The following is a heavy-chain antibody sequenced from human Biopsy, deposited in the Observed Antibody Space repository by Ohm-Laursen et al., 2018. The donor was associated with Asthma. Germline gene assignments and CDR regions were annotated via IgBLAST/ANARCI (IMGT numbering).Heavy chain of an antibody. CDR2: IHYSGST. CDR1: GAAISRGGYY. V-gene: IGHV4-61*08. D-gene: IGHD2-15*01. CDR3: AGFCSGGNCPDH. J-gene: IGHJ4*02. Sequence: GTLSLTCSVSGAAISRGGYYWTWIRQPPGKGLEWIGNIHYSGSTYSNPSLKSRVTISVDTSKKQISLRLSSVIAADTAVYYCAGFCSGGNCPDHWGQGTLVTVSS.